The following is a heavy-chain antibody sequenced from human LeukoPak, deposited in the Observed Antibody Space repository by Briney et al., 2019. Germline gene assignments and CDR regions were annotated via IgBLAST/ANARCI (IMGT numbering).Heavy chain of an antibody. Sequence: PGGSLRLSCEASGCTVSTYWMNWVGQVPGKGLDWVANINPDGSGKRYVDSVKGRFTIARDNADNSLSLQMNSLRAEDTAVYYCASWGAGGNSWGQGTLVTVSS. J-gene: IGHJ5*01. CDR2: INPDGSGK. CDR1: GCTVSTYW. V-gene: IGHV3-7*01. CDR3: ASWGAGGNS. D-gene: IGHD3-16*01.